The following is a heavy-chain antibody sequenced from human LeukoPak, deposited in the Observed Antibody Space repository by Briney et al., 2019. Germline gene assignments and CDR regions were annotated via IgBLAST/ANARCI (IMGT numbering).Heavy chain of an antibody. J-gene: IGHJ2*01. CDR1: GGSFSGYY. CDR3: ARGILGLYYFDV. D-gene: IGHD3-16*01. Sequence: SETLSLTCAISGGSFSGYYWTWIREAPGKGLEWIGEMHYSGATSYKPSLRGRVTISRGASENQLSLEVTSVTAADTAVYYCARGILGLYYFDVWGRGIPVTVSS. CDR2: MHYSGAT. V-gene: IGHV4-34*01.